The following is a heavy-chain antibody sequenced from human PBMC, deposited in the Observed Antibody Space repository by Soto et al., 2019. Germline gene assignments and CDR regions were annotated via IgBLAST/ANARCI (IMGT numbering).Heavy chain of an antibody. CDR1: GFTLSTYA. Sequence: RLSCAASGFTLSTYAMSWVPPAPGKGLEWVSAISGNGVNTYYADSVKGRFTISRDNSKNTLYLQMSSLRAEDTATYYCARVPRSRSGWSTYYFDCWGQGTLVTV. D-gene: IGHD6-19*01. J-gene: IGHJ4*02. CDR2: ISGNGVNT. V-gene: IGHV3-23*01. CDR3: ARVPRSRSGWSTYYFDC.